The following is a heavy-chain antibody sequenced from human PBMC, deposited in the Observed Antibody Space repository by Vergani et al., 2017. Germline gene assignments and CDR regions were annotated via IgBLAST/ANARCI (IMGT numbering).Heavy chain of an antibody. J-gene: IGHJ4*02. CDR1: GYTFTGYY. V-gene: IGHV1-2*02. CDR3: ARANQAVAGNYYLDY. D-gene: IGHD6-19*01. CDR2: INPNSGGT. Sequence: QVQLVQSGAEVKKPGASVKVSCKASGYTFTGYYMHWVRQAPGQGLEWMGWINPNSGGTNYAQKFQGRVTMTRDTSISRAYMELSRLRSDVTAVYYCARANQAVAGNYYLDYWGQGTLVTVSS.